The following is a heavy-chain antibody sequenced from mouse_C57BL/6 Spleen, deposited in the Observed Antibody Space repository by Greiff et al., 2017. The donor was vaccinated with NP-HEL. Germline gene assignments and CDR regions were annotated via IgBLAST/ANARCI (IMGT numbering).Heavy chain of an antibody. Sequence: EVQLQQSGAELVRPGASVKLSCTASGFNIKDYYMHWVKQRPEQGLEWIGRIDPEDGDTEYAPKFQGKATMTADTSSNTAYLQLSSLTSEDTAVYYCRFGLRRGLDYWGQGTTLTVSS. CDR3: RFGLRRGLDY. CDR1: GFNIKDYY. D-gene: IGHD2-2*01. J-gene: IGHJ2*01. V-gene: IGHV14-1*01. CDR2: IDPEDGDT.